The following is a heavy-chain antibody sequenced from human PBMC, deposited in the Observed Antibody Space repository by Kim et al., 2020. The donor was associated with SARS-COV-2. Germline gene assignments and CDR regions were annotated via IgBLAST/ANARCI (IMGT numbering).Heavy chain of an antibody. Sequence: DSVKGPFTISRGNSKNTLNLQMNSLRAEDTAVYYCAKNSGGDYERSLDYWGQGTLVTVSS. J-gene: IGHJ4*02. D-gene: IGHD4-17*01. CDR3: AKNSGGDYERSLDY. V-gene: IGHV3-33*06.